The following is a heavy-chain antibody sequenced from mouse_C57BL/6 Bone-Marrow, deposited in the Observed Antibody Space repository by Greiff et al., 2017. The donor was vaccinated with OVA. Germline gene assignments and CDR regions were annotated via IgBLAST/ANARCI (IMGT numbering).Heavy chain of an antibody. CDR2: INPNSGST. CDR1: GYTFTSYW. J-gene: IGHJ2*01. V-gene: IGHV1-64*01. Sequence: QVQLQQPGAGLVKPGASVKLSCKASGYTFTSYWMHWVKQRPGQGLEWIGVINPNSGSTNYNEKLKSKATMTVDKSTSTTYVQHIKQASEDSAVYCCARGDFDYWGQGTTLTVSS. CDR3: ARGDFDY.